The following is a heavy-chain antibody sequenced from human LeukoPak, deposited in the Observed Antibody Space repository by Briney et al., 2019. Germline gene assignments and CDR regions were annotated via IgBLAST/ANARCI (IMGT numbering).Heavy chain of an antibody. CDR1: GFTFSDYY. Sequence: PGGSLRLSCVASGFTFSDYYMSWIRQAPGKGLEWVSYISSSGSTIYYADSVKGRFTISRDNAKNSLYLQMNSLRAEDTAVYYCARPDSSSRIYYYYMDVWGKGTTVTVSS. CDR2: ISSSGSTI. D-gene: IGHD6-6*01. CDR3: ARPDSSSRIYYYYMDV. V-gene: IGHV3-11*01. J-gene: IGHJ6*03.